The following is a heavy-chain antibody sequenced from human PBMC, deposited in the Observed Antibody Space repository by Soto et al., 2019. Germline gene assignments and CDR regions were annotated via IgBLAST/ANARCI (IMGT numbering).Heavy chain of an antibody. J-gene: IGHJ4*02. D-gene: IGHD1-7*01. CDR1: GFALSSSGMC. Sequence: GSGPTLVNPTQTLTLTCTFSGFALSSSGMCVSWIRQPPGKALEWLARIDWDDDKYYNTSLRTRLTISKDTSKNQVVLIMTNMDPVDTATYYCARCITGTTNFDYWGQGTLVTVS. CDR3: ARCITGTTNFDY. CDR2: IDWDDDK. V-gene: IGHV2-70*11.